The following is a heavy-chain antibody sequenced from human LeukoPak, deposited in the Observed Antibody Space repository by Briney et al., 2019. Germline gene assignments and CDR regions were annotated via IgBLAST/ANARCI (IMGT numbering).Heavy chain of an antibody. CDR2: ISSSSSYI. J-gene: IGHJ4*02. CDR1: GFTFSSYS. V-gene: IGHV3-21*01. D-gene: IGHD6-19*01. CDR3: ARFGSGSYYSFDY. Sequence: PGGSLRLSCAASGFTFSSYSMNWVRQAPGKGLEWVSSISSSSSYIYYTDSVKGRFTISRDNAKNSLYLQMNSLRAEDTAVYYCARFGSGSYYSFDYWGQGTLVTVSS.